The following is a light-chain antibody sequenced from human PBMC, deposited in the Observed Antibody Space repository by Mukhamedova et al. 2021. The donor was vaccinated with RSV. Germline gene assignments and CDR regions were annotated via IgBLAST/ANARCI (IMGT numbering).Light chain of an antibody. V-gene: IGKV1-17*01. Sequence: PGKAPKRLIFAASSLHSGVPSRFSGSGSGTEFTLTFSSLQPEDFATYYCQQYNAYPRPFGQGTRLEIK. J-gene: IGKJ1*01. CDR3: QQYNAYPRP. CDR2: AAS.